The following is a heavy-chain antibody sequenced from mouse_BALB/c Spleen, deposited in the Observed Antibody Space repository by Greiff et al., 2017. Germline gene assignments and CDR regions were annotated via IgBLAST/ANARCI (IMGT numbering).Heavy chain of an antibody. D-gene: IGHD1-1*01. CDR2: IDPENGDT. Sequence: EVQLQQSGAELVRSGASVKLSCTASGFTIKDYYMHWVKQRPEQGLEWIGWIDPENGDTEYAPKFQGMATMTADTSSNTAYLQLSSLTSEDTAVYYCNYYYGSSAAYAMDYWGQGTSVTVSS. J-gene: IGHJ4*01. V-gene: IGHV14-4*02. CDR3: NYYYGSSAAYAMDY. CDR1: GFTIKDYY.